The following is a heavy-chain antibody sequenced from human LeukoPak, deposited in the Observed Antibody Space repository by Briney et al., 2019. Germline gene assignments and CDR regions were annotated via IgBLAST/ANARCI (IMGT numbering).Heavy chain of an antibody. CDR2: IKSKTDGGTT. D-gene: IGHD3-22*01. CDR3: TTDPLLNYDSSGSDAFDI. J-gene: IGHJ3*02. V-gene: IGHV3-15*01. CDR1: GFTFSSYA. Sequence: PGGSLRLSCAASGFTFSSYAMSWVRQAPGKGLEWVGRIKSKTDGGTTDYAAPVKGRFTISRDDSKNTLYLQMNSLKTEDTAVYYCTTDPLLNYDSSGSDAFDIWGQGTMVTVSS.